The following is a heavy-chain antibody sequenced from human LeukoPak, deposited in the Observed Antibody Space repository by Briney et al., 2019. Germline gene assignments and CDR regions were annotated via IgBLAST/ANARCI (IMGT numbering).Heavy chain of an antibody. D-gene: IGHD2-21*02. CDR2: ISSSSSYI. Sequence: PGGSLRLSCAASGFTFSSYSMNWVRQAPGKGLEWVSSISSSSSYIYYADSVKGRFTISRDNAKNSLYLQMNSLRAEDTAVYCCAREAYCGGDCYDAFDIWGQGTMVTVSS. V-gene: IGHV3-21*01. CDR3: AREAYCGGDCYDAFDI. J-gene: IGHJ3*02. CDR1: GFTFSSYS.